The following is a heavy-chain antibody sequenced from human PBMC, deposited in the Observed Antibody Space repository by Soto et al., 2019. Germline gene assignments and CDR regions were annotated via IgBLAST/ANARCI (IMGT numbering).Heavy chain of an antibody. CDR3: ARGDGIAVAGP. V-gene: IGHV1-3*01. CDR2: INAGNGNT. D-gene: IGHD6-19*01. J-gene: IGHJ5*02. Sequence: QVQLVQSGAEVKKPGASVKVSCKASGYTFTSYAMHWVRQAPGQRLEWMGWINAGNGNTKYSQKFQGRVTITRDTSASTAYMDLSSLRSEDTAVDYCARGDGIAVAGPWGQGTLVTVSS. CDR1: GYTFTSYA.